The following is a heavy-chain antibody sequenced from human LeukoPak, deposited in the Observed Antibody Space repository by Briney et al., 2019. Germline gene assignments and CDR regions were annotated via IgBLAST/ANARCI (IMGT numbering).Heavy chain of an antibody. CDR1: GLTFSSYG. CDR3: AKDKVAMNSALDY. J-gene: IGHJ4*02. D-gene: IGHD5-12*01. Sequence: GGSLRLSCAASGLTFSSYGMHWVRQAPGKGLEWVAFIAYDGNVQYYAESVKGRFTISRDNSKNTLSLQMNSLRTEDTAVYYCAKDKVAMNSALDYWGQGTLVTVSS. CDR2: IAYDGNVQ. V-gene: IGHV3-30*18.